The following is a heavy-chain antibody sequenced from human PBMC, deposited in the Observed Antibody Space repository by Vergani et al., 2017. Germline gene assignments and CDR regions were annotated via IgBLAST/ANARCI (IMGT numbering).Heavy chain of an antibody. Sequence: EVQLVESGGGLIQPGGSLRLSCAASGFTVSSNYMSWVRQAPGKGLEWVSVIYSGGSTYYADSVKGRFTISRDNSKNTLYLQMNSLRAEDTAVYYCAKPRYSGSYGGNFGYWGQGALVMVSS. CDR1: GFTVSSNY. V-gene: IGHV3-53*01. J-gene: IGHJ4*02. CDR2: IYSGGST. D-gene: IGHD1-26*01. CDR3: AKPRYSGSYGGNFGY.